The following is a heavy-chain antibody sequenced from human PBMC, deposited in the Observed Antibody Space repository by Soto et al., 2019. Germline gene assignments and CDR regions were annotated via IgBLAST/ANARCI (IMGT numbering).Heavy chain of an antibody. J-gene: IGHJ4*02. CDR2: ISAYNGNT. D-gene: IGHD2-15*01. V-gene: IGHV1-18*01. CDR1: GYTFTTYG. CDR3: ARLGGYCSGGRCYLTREIDY. Sequence: QIQLVQSGAEVKKPGASVKVSCKTSGYTFTTYGITWVRQAPGQGLEWMGRISAYNGNTDYAQKLQGRITMTTDTSTSTAYMELGSLRSDDTAVYYCARLGGYCSGGRCYLTREIDYWGQGTLVTVSS.